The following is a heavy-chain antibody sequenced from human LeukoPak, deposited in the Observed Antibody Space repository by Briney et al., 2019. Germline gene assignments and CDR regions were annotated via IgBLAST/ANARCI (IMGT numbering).Heavy chain of an antibody. CDR3: ARICSSTSCYYGMDV. Sequence: SETLSLTCTVSGGSISSFYWSWIRQPPRKGPGRDGYIYYSGSTNYNPSLKSRVTISVDTSKNQFSLKLSSVTAADTAVYYCARICSSTSCYYGMDVWGQGTTVTVSS. V-gene: IGHV4-59*08. D-gene: IGHD2-2*01. J-gene: IGHJ6*02. CDR1: GGSISSFY. CDR2: IYYSGST.